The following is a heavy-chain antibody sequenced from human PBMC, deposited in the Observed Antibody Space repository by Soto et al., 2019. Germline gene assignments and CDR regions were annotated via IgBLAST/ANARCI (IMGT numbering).Heavy chain of an antibody. CDR3: ARGYDYDSGGYLFDY. J-gene: IGHJ4*02. CDR1: GGSVSSNIYY. CDR2: IYYSGST. Sequence: PLSLTCSVSGGSVSSNIYYWTWIRQHPGKGPEWIGHIYYSGSTYYNPSLKSRVTISLDMSKNQFSLKLTSVSAADTAVYYCARGYDYDSGGYLFDYWGQGTLVTVSS. V-gene: IGHV4-31*03. D-gene: IGHD3-22*01.